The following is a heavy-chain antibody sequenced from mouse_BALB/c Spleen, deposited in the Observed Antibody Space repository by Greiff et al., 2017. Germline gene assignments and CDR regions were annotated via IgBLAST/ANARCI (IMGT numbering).Heavy chain of an antibody. V-gene: IGHV5-6-4*01. Sequence: EVHLVESGGGLVKPGGSLKLSCAASGFTFSSYTMSWVRQTPEKRLEWVATISSGGSYTYYPDSVKGRFTISRDNAKNTLYLQMSSLKSEDTAMYYCTRGSNYYGSSYWYFDVWGAGTTVTVSS. CDR2: ISSGGSYT. CDR3: TRGSNYYGSSYWYFDV. CDR1: GFTFSSYT. D-gene: IGHD1-1*01. J-gene: IGHJ1*01.